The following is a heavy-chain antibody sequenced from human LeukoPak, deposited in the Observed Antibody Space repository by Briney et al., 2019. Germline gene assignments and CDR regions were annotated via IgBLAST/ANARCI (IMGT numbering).Heavy chain of an antibody. CDR1: GGSISDYS. CDR3: ARAGGVKTAALDLDY. J-gene: IGHJ4*02. D-gene: IGHD6-25*01. Sequence: SETLSLTCTVPGGSISDYSWSWIRQPPGKGLEWIGNIYYSGSANHNPSLKSRVTISRDTSKNQFSLKLTSVTTADMAVYYCARAGGVKTAALDLDYWGQGTLVTVSS. V-gene: IGHV4-59*01. CDR2: IYYSGSA.